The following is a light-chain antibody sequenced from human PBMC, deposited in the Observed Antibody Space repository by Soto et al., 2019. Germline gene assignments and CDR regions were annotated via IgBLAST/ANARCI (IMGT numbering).Light chain of an antibody. CDR2: GAS. CDR3: RRYGRSLT. V-gene: IGKV3-20*01. CDR1: QSVNNNY. J-gene: IGKJ4*02. Sequence: EIVLTQSPGTLSLSPGERATLSCRASQSVNNNYLAWYQQKRGQAPRLLVYGASTRATGIPDRFSGSVSGTDFTLTISRLEPEDFAVYCCRRYGRSLTFGGGTKVEIK.